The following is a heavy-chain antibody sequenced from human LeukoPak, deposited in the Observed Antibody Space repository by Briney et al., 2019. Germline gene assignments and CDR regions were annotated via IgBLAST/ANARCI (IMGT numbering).Heavy chain of an antibody. V-gene: IGHV3-23*01. CDR2: ISGSGGST. CDR1: GFTFSSYA. J-gene: IGHJ4*02. Sequence: PGGSLRLSCAASGFTFSSYAMSWVRQAPGKGLEWVSAISGSGGSTYYADSVKGRFTISRDNSKNTLYLQMNSLRAEDTAVYYCARGGFLWFGELPDHDYFDYWGQGTLVTVSS. CDR3: ARGGFLWFGELPDHDYFDY. D-gene: IGHD3-10*01.